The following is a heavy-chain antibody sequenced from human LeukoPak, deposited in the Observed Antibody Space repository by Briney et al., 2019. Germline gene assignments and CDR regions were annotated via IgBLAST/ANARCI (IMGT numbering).Heavy chain of an antibody. CDR3: ASSMPYYYDSSGYYYRLDY. J-gene: IGHJ4*02. V-gene: IGHV1-46*01. CDR1: GYTFTSYY. CDR2: INPSGGST. D-gene: IGHD3-22*01. Sequence: ASVKVSCTASGYTFTSYYMHWVRQAPGQGLEWMGIINPSGGSTSYAQKFQGRVTVTRDTSTSTVYMELSSLRSEDTAVYYCASSMPYYYDSSGYYYRLDYWGQGTLVTVSS.